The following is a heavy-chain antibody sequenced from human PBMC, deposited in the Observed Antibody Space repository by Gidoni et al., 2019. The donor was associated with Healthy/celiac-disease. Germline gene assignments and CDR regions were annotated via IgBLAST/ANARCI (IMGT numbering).Heavy chain of an antibody. CDR2: INHRGST. CDR1: GGSFSGYY. CDR3: ARGSGYSSSSFDY. D-gene: IGHD6-6*01. Sequence: QVQLQQWGAGLLKPSETLSFTCAVYGGSFSGYYWSWTRQPPGKGLEWIGEINHRGSTNYNPSLKSRVTISVDTSKNQFSLKLSSVTAADTAVYYCARGSGYSSSSFDYWGQGTLVTVSS. V-gene: IGHV4-34*01. J-gene: IGHJ4*02.